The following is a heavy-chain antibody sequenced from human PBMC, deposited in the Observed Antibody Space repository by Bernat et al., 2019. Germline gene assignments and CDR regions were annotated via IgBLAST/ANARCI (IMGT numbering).Heavy chain of an antibody. CDR2: INIDGTTT. J-gene: IGHJ4*02. CDR3: VRDPNRRLDY. V-gene: IGHV3-74*01. Sequence: EVQLAESGGGLVQPGGSLRLSCAASGFTFRDYWMDWVRQAPGKGPVWVSRINIDGTTTNYADSVKGRFTMPRDNAKNTVYLQMNSLRAEDTAVYYCVRDPNRRLDYWGQGTQVTVSP. D-gene: IGHD1/OR15-1a*01. CDR1: GFTFRDYW.